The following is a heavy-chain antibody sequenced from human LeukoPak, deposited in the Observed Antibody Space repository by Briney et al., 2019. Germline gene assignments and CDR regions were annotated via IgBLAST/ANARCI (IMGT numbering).Heavy chain of an antibody. CDR2: IYASGST. CDR1: GGSISSYY. D-gene: IGHD2-21*02. Sequence: SETLSLACTVSGGSISSYYWSWIRQPAGKGLEWIGRIYASGSTNYNPSLKSRVTMSVDTSKNQLSMKLTSVTAADTAVYYCARVTDPRYNYFDHWGRGTLVTVSS. J-gene: IGHJ5*02. V-gene: IGHV4-4*07. CDR3: ARVTDPRYNYFDH.